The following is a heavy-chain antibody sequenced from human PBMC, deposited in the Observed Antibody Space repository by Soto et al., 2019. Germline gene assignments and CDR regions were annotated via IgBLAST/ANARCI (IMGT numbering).Heavy chain of an antibody. D-gene: IGHD6-13*01. CDR1: GFTFTSSA. CDR3: AADSHYSSSWYV. J-gene: IGHJ4*02. Sequence: QMQLVQSGPEVKKPGTSVKVSCKASGFTFTSSAVQWVRQARGQRLEWIGWIVVGSGNTNYAQKFQERVTITRDMSTSTAYMELSSLRSEDTAVYYCAADSHYSSSWYVWGQGTLVTVSS. CDR2: IVVGSGNT. V-gene: IGHV1-58*01.